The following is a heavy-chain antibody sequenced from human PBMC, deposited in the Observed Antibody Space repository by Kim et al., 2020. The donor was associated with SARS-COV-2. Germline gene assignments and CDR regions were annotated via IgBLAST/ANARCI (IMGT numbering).Heavy chain of an antibody. Sequence: GGSLRLSCVASGFTFSSYAMSWVRQAPGKGLEWVSGISGSGTITYYADSVKGRFTISRDNSKNTLYLQMNSLRAEDTAVYYCASRPSAIVTYWGQGTLITVSS. CDR2: ISGSGTIT. D-gene: IGHD1-26*01. CDR3: ASRPSAIVTY. J-gene: IGHJ4*02. CDR1: GFTFSSYA. V-gene: IGHV3-23*01.